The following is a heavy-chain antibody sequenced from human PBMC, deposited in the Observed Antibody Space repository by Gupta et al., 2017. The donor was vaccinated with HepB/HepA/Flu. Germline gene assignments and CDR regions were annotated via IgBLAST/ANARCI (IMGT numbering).Heavy chain of an antibody. D-gene: IGHD7-27*01. CDR3: AKDLTGTYGDYFDY. CDR1: GFLFRTFS. Sequence: EVQLLESGGGLVQPGGSLRLSCAAAGFLFRTFSMTWVRLAPGKGLEWVSEISGSGGNTYYAESVKGRCTISRDNFKNTLYLQMHSLRAEDTALYYCAKDLTGTYGDYFDYWGQGTLVTVSS. V-gene: IGHV3-23*01. J-gene: IGHJ4*02. CDR2: ISGSGGNT.